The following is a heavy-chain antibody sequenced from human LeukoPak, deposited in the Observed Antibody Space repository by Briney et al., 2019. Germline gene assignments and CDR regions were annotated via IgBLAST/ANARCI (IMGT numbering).Heavy chain of an antibody. J-gene: IGHJ3*02. CDR1: GGSISSYY. Sequence: PSETLSLTCTVSGGSISSYYWSWIRQPAGKGLEWIGHIYTSGSTKYNPSLKGRVTMSVDTSKNQFSLNLSSVTAADTAVYYCARDHEDIVATIWGVGLNIWGQGTVVTVSS. CDR3: ARDHEDIVATIWGVGLNI. V-gene: IGHV4-4*07. CDR2: IYTSGST. D-gene: IGHD5-12*01.